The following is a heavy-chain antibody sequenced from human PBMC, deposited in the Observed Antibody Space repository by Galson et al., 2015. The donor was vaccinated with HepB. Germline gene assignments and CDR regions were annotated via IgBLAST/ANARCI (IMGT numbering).Heavy chain of an antibody. Sequence: SLRLSCAASGFTFSNAWMSWVRQAPGKGLEWVGRIKSKTDGGTTDYAAPVTGRFTISRDDSKTTLYLQMDSLKTEDTAVYFCTSNNFGYNSFDYWGQGTLVTVSS. CDR2: IKSKTDGGTT. CDR3: TSNNFGYNSFDY. D-gene: IGHD5-18*01. CDR1: GFTFSNAW. V-gene: IGHV3-15*01. J-gene: IGHJ4*02.